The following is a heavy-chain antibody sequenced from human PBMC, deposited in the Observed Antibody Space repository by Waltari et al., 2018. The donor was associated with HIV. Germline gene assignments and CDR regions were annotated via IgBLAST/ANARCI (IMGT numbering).Heavy chain of an antibody. Sequence: HVQLQESGPGLVKPSETLSLTCVVSGSSISGAYYWGWIRQSPGKGLEWIGSIHHSGRTYHNPSLERRVTTAVDASKSQFSLKLTSATAADTAIDYCARVRITLIVAGPFDMWGQGTLVTVSS. CDR3: ARVRITLIVAGPFDM. J-gene: IGHJ3*02. V-gene: IGHV4-38-2*01. D-gene: IGHD3-22*01. CDR2: IHHSGRT. CDR1: GSSISGAYY.